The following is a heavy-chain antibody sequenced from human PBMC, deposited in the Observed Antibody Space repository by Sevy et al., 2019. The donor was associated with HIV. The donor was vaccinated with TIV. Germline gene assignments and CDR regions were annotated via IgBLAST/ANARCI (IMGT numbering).Heavy chain of an antibody. Sequence: GGSLRLSCEASGFTFSSYEMNWVRQAPGKGLEWISYISTSGNTKYYADSVKGRFTISRDDAKNSLYLQMNSLRPEDTAVYYCARSILAVAGSYGMDVWGQGTTVTVSS. J-gene: IGHJ6*02. D-gene: IGHD6-19*01. CDR2: ISTSGNTK. CDR1: GFTFSSYE. CDR3: ARSILAVAGSYGMDV. V-gene: IGHV3-48*03.